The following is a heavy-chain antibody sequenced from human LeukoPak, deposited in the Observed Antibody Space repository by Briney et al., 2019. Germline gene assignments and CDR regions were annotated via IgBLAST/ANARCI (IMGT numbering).Heavy chain of an antibody. Sequence: SETLSLTCAVYGGSFSGYYWSWIRQPPGKGLERIGEINHSGSTNYNPSLKSRVTISVDTSKNQFSLKLSSVTAADTAVYYCARGTGGYSYGYFDYWGQGTLVTVSS. CDR3: ARGTGGYSYGYFDY. D-gene: IGHD5-18*01. CDR1: GGSFSGYY. J-gene: IGHJ4*02. V-gene: IGHV4-34*01. CDR2: INHSGST.